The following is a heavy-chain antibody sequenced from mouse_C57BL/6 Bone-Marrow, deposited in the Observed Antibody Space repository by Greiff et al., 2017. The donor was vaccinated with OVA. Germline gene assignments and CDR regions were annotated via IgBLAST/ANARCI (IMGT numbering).Heavy chain of an antibody. D-gene: IGHD2-5*01. CDR1: GYTFTDYE. J-gene: IGHJ4*01. CDR2: IDPETGGT. Sequence: LQESGAELVRPGASVTLSCKASGYTFTDYEMHWVKQTPVHGLEWIGAIDPETGGTDYNQKFKGKAILTADKSSSTAYMELRSRTSEDSAVYYCTRGYSNYYAMDDWGQGTSVTVSS. CDR3: TRGYSNYYAMDD. V-gene: IGHV1-15*01.